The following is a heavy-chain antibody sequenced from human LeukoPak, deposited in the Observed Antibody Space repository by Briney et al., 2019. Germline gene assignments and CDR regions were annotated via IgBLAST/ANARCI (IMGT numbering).Heavy chain of an antibody. CDR1: GLTLSSIY. V-gene: IGHV3-53*01. Sequence: SLTLSCAASGLTLSSIYMSWPRHAPPNGLEWVSVTYSGASTYYPDSVKRRFTIPTHNSKNTTYLQMNSLRGEDTAVYYCASGGDYYDSSGKGDYWGQGTLVTVSS. J-gene: IGHJ4*02. D-gene: IGHD3-22*01. CDR3: ASGGDYYDSSGKGDY. CDR2: TYSGAST.